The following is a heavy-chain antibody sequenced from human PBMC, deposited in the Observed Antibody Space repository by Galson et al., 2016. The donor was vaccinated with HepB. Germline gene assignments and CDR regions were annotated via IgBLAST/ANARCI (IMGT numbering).Heavy chain of an antibody. D-gene: IGHD1-26*01. V-gene: IGHV3-21*01. CDR1: GFTFSAYS. CDR2: ISVSTNYI. Sequence: SLRLSCAASGFTFSAYSMNWLRQAPGKGLEWASSISVSTNYIYYADSVKGRFTISRDNAKNSLYLQMNSLRAEDTAVYYCARDSIIVGATQDIDYWGQGTLVTVSS. J-gene: IGHJ4*02. CDR3: ARDSIIVGATQDIDY.